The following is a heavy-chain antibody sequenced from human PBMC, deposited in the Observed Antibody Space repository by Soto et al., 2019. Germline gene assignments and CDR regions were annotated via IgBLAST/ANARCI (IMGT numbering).Heavy chain of an antibody. CDR3: ARYYGAGSYFFDH. D-gene: IGHD3-10*01. CDR2: MYSDGRT. V-gene: IGHV3-53*01. CDR1: GVSASSNY. J-gene: IGHJ4*02. Sequence: EVQLVESGGGLIHPGGSLRLSCVGSGVSASSNYMAWVRQAPGKGLEWVAVMYSDGRTYYADSVKGRFTISRDDSKNTLYFQMNSLRAEDTAVYYCARYYGAGSYFFDHWGQGALVTVSS.